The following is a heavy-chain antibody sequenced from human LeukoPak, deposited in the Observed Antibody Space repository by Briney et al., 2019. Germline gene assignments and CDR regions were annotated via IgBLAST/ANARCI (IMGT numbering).Heavy chain of an antibody. CDR1: GFTFSSYG. J-gene: IGHJ4*02. CDR2: IWYDGSNK. Sequence: GGSLRLSCAASGFTFSSYGMHWVRQAPGKGLEWVAVIWYDGSNKYYADSVKGRFTISRDNSKNTLYLQMNSLRAEDTAVYYCARVRDGYNLFDYWGQGTLSPSPQ. CDR3: ARVRDGYNLFDY. V-gene: IGHV3-33*01. D-gene: IGHD5-24*01.